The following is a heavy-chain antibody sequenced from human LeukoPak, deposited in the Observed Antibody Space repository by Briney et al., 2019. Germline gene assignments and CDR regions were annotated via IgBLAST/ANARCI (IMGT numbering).Heavy chain of an antibody. D-gene: IGHD6-19*01. CDR3: AKGSGSSGWNDLLGVVDY. J-gene: IGHJ4*02. Sequence: GGSLRLSCAASGFAFSTYGIHWVRQAPGKGLEWVAVLSFDGSSEYYADPVKGRFTVSRDNSKNTLYLQMNSLRDEDTAVYYCAKGSGSSGWNDLLGVVDYWGQGTLVTVSS. V-gene: IGHV3-30*18. CDR2: LSFDGSSE. CDR1: GFAFSTYG.